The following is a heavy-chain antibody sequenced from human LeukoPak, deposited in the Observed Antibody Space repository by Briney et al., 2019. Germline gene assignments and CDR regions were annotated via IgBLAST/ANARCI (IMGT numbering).Heavy chain of an antibody. Sequence: ASVKVSCKASGYTFTGYYMHWVRQAPGQGLEWMGWINPNSGGTNYAQKFQGRVTMTRGTSISTAFMELSRLRSDDTAVYYCARMLVAARPNYYYYYMDVWGKGTTVTVSS. V-gene: IGHV1-2*02. J-gene: IGHJ6*03. CDR1: GYTFTGYY. CDR2: INPNSGGT. D-gene: IGHD6-6*01. CDR3: ARMLVAARPNYYYYYMDV.